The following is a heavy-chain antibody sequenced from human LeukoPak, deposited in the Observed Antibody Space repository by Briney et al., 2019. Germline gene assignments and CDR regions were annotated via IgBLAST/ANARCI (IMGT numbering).Heavy chain of an antibody. D-gene: IGHD3-22*01. Sequence: PSETLSLTCTVSGGSISSYYRSWIRQPPGKGLEWIGYIYYSGSTNYNPSLKSRVTISVDTSKNQFSLKLSSVTAADTAVYYCARGSSSGYYYWGQGTLVTVSS. CDR2: IYYSGST. CDR3: ARGSSSGYYY. V-gene: IGHV4-59*01. J-gene: IGHJ4*02. CDR1: GGSISSYY.